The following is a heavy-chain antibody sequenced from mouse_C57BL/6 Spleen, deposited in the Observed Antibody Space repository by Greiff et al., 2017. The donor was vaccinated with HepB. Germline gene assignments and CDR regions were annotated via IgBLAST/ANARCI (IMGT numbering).Heavy chain of an antibody. CDR1: GYTFTDYN. CDR2: INPNNGGT. D-gene: IGHD1-1*01. J-gene: IGHJ4*01. CDR3: ATLGYYYGRSQYYAMDY. V-gene: IGHV1-18*01. Sequence: EVQLQQSGPELVKPGASVKIPCKASGYTFTDYNMDWVNQSHGKSLEWIGDINPNNGGTIYNQKFKGKATLTVDKSSSTAYMGLRSLTSEDTAVYYCATLGYYYGRSQYYAMDYWGQGTSVTVSS.